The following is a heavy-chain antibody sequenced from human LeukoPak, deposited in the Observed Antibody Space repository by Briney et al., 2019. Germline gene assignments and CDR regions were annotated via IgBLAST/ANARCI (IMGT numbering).Heavy chain of an antibody. CDR1: GYSFTSYW. V-gene: IGHV5-51*01. CDR3: ARQTSSNTNSLDY. J-gene: IGHJ4*02. D-gene: IGHD2-8*01. Sequence: GESLKISFEGSGYSFTSYWIGWVRQMPGKGLEWMGIINPGDSDTRYSPSFQGQVTFSADKSISAAYLQWSSLKASDTAVYYCARQTSSNTNSLDYWGRGTLVTVSS. CDR2: INPGDSDT.